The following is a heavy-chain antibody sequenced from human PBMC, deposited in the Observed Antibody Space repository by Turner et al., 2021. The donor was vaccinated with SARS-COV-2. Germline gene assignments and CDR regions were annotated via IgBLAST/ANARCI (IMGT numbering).Heavy chain of an antibody. CDR3: AGIAVAGTVLTRHGAFDI. CDR1: GGSISSSSYD. D-gene: IGHD6-19*01. V-gene: IGHV4-39*01. CDR2: IYYSGST. J-gene: IGHJ3*02. Sequence: QLQLQESGPGLVKPSETLSLTCTVSGGSISSSSYDWGWIRQPPGKGLEGSGSIYYSGSTYYNPSLKSRVTISVDTSKNQFSLKLSSVTAADTAVYYCAGIAVAGTVLTRHGAFDIWGQGTMVTVSS.